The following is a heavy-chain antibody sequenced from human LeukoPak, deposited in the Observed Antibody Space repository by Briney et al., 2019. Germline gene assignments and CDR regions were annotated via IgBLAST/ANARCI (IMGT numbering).Heavy chain of an antibody. CDR2: IYYSGST. CDR3: ARNGVSGYFDY. Sequence: PSETLSLTCTVSGGSISSYYWSWIRQPPGKGLEWIGYIYYSGSTNYNPSLKSRVTISVDTSKNQFSLKLSPVTAADTAVYYCARNGVSGYFDYWGQGTLVTVSS. D-gene: IGHD6-19*01. J-gene: IGHJ4*02. V-gene: IGHV4-59*01. CDR1: GGSISSYY.